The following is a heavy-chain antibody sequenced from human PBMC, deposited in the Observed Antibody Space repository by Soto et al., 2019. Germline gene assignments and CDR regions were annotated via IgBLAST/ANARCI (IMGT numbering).Heavy chain of an antibody. V-gene: IGHV1-3*01. J-gene: IGHJ6*03. CDR2: IIAGNGNA. CDR1: GYTFTSYA. D-gene: IGHD3-3*01. Sequence: GASVKVSCKASGYTFTSYAMHWVRQARGQRLEWMGWIIAGNGNANYAKKFQGRVTITRDTSTSTAYMELSSLRSEDTAVYYCAADPWFLEPANVNYYYMDVWGKGTTVTVSS. CDR3: AADPWFLEPANVNYYYMDV.